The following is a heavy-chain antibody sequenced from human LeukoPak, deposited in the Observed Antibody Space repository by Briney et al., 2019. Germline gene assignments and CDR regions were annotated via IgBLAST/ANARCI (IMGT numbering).Heavy chain of an antibody. CDR1: GFTFSSYW. J-gene: IGHJ3*02. CDR3: ARAFIAAAGCTHAFDI. CDR2: IKQDGSEK. V-gene: IGHV3-7*01. D-gene: IGHD6-13*01. Sequence: PGGSLRLSCAASGFTFSSYWMSWVRQAPGKGLEWVANIKQDGSEKYYVDSVKGRFTISRDNAKNSLYLQMNSLRAEDTAVYYCARAFIAAAGCTHAFDIWGQGTMVTVSS.